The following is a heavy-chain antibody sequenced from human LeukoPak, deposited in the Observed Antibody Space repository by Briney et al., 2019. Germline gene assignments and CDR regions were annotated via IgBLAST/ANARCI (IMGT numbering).Heavy chain of an antibody. CDR2: IYHSGST. Sequence: KPSETLSLTCAVSGGSISSGGYSWSWIRQPPGKGLEWIAYIYHSGSTYYNPSLKSRVTISVDRSKNQFSLKLSSVTAADTAVYYCARKIAAAGTDDAFDIWGQGTMVTVSS. CDR3: ARKIAAAGTDDAFDI. V-gene: IGHV4-30-2*01. CDR1: GGSISSGGYS. D-gene: IGHD6-13*01. J-gene: IGHJ3*02.